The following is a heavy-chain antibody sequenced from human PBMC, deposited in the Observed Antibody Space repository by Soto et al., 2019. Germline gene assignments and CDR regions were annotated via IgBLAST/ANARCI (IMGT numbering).Heavy chain of an antibody. V-gene: IGHV3-21*01. CDR2: ISSSSSYI. CDR3: ARDQKNPASLYGMDV. Sequence: GGSLRLSCAASGFTFSSDSMNWVRQAPGRGLEWVSSISSSSSYIYYADSVKGRFTISRDNAKNSLYLQMNSLRAEDTAVYYCARDQKNPASLYGMDVWGQGTTVTVSS. J-gene: IGHJ6*02. CDR1: GFTFSSDS.